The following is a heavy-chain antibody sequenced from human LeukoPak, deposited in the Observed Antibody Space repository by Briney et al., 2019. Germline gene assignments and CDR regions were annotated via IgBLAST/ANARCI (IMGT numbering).Heavy chain of an antibody. CDR3: ARLHALRYFAFYYYYYYMDA. CDR2: INHSGST. CDR1: GGSFSGYY. D-gene: IGHD3-9*01. Sequence: SETLSLTCAVYGGSFSGYYWSWIRQPPGKGLEWIGEINHSGSTNYNPSLKSRVTISVDTSKNQFSLKLSSVTAADTAVYYCARLHALRYFAFYYYYYYMDAWGKGTTVTISS. V-gene: IGHV4-34*01. J-gene: IGHJ6*03.